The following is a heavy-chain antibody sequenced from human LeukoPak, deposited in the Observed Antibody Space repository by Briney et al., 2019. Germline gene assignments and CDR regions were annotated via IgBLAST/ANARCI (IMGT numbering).Heavy chain of an antibody. CDR3: ARDHGTSPDYFDY. CDR1: GFTFRDSA. J-gene: IGHJ4*02. Sequence: GGSLRLSCAASGFTFRDSAMHWVRQVPGKGLEWVSAISGSGGSTYHADSVKGRFTISRDNSKNTLHLQMSSLRGDDTAVYYCARDHGTSPDYFDYWGQGTLVTVSS. CDR2: ISGSGGST. V-gene: IGHV3-23*01.